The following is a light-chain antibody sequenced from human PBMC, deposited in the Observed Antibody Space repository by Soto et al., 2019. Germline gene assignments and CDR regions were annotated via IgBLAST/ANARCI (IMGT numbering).Light chain of an antibody. Sequence: EIVMTQSPATLSVSPGETATXSXXASQSISIGLAWYRQKPGQPPRLLIYGAFTRATGTPARFSGSGSGTEFTLTISSLQSEDFALYYCQQYNKWPLITFGQGTRLEN. V-gene: IGKV3D-15*01. CDR2: GAF. J-gene: IGKJ5*01. CDR1: QSISIG. CDR3: QQYNKWPLIT.